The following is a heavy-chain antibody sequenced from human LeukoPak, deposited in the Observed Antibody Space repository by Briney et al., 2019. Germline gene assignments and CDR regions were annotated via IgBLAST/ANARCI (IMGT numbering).Heavy chain of an antibody. CDR3: ARVPKLLNHNWFDP. Sequence: PSETLSLTCAVSGYSISSGYYWGWIRQPPGKGLEWIGEINHSGSTNYNPSLKSRVTISVDTSKNQFSLKLSSVTAADTAVYYCARVPKLLNHNWFDPWGQGTLVTVSS. V-gene: IGHV4-38-2*01. CDR2: INHSGST. CDR1: GYSISSGYY. D-gene: IGHD1-14*01. J-gene: IGHJ5*02.